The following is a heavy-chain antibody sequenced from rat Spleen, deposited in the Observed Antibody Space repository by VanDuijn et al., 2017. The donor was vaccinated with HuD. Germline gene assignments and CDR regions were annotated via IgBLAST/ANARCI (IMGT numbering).Heavy chain of an antibody. CDR3: ARSDGTHYYLPFAD. V-gene: IGHV3-3*01. J-gene: IGHJ3*01. D-gene: IGHD1-12*02. Sequence: EVQLQESGPGLLKPSQSLSLTCSVTGHSITNGYRWNWIRKFPGNKLEWMGYINSAGSTLYNPSLKSRISITRDTSKNQFFLQVNSVTTEDTATYYCARSDGTHYYLPFADWGQGTLVTVSS. CDR1: GHSITNGYR. CDR2: INSAGST.